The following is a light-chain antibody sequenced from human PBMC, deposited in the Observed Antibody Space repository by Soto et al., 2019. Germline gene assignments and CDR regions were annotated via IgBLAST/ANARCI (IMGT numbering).Light chain of an antibody. CDR2: SNN. Sequence: QSVLTQPPSASGTPGQRVTISCSGSSSNNGSNTVNWYQQLPGTAPKLLIYSNNQRPSGVPDRFSGSKSRTSASLAISGLQSEDEADYYCAAWDDSLNGLVFGGGTKLTVL. V-gene: IGLV1-44*01. CDR3: AAWDDSLNGLV. CDR1: SSNNGSNT. J-gene: IGLJ2*01.